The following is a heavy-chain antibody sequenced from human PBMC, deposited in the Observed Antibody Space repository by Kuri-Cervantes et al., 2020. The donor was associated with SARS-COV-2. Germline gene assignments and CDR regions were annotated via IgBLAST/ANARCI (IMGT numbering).Heavy chain of an antibody. CDR1: GFTFSSYS. CDR2: ISSSSSYI. J-gene: IGHJ5*02. D-gene: IGHD1-7*01. Sequence: GGSLRLSCAASGFTFSSYSMNWVRQAPGKGLEWVSSISSSSSYIHYADSVKGRFTISRDNAKNSLYLQMNSLRAEDTAVYYCARDPKLGLPPAWGQGTLVTVSS. CDR3: ARDPKLGLPPA. V-gene: IGHV3-21*01.